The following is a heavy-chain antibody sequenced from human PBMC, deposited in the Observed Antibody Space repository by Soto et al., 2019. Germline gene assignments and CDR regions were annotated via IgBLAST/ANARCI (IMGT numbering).Heavy chain of an antibody. J-gene: IGHJ3*02. CDR3: AKVRPLWDGTSTSCLGAVDI. Sequence: EVQLLESGGGLVQPGGALRLSCAASGFTFSSYAMSWVRQAPGKGLEWDSAITASGDTTYDADSVKGRFTISRDNSKSTMYLPMNSMRAEDTGVYYCAKVRPLWDGTSTSCLGAVDIWGQGTMVTVSS. CDR1: GFTFSSYA. CDR2: ITASGDTT. V-gene: IGHV3-23*01. D-gene: IGHD2-2*01.